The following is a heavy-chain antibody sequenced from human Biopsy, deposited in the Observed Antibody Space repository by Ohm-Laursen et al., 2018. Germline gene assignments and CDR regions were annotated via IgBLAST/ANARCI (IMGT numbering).Heavy chain of an antibody. CDR3: ASLEDRTFDK. V-gene: IGHV1-69*04. J-gene: IGHJ4*02. Sequence: SVKVSCKASGGTLITYAISWVRQAPGQGLEWMGRIIPILHVPTYAQSFQGRVTISADKSTSTAYMELSGLRSEDTAVYYCASLEDRTFDKWSQGTLVTVSS. CDR2: IIPILHVP. CDR1: GGTLITYA.